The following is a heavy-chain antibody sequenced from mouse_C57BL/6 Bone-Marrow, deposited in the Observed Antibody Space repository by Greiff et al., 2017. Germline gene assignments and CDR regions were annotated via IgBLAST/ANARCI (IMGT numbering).Heavy chain of an antibody. V-gene: IGHV1-69*01. J-gene: IGHJ1*03. CDR3: ARMGYYYGSSFYWDFDV. CDR1: GYTFTSYW. CDR2: IDPSDSYT. Sequence: QVQLQQPGAELVMPGASVKLSCKASGYTFTSYWMHWVKHRPGQGLEWIGEIDPSDSYTNYNQKFKGQSTLTVDTSSSTAYMRLSSLTSEDSAVYYCARMGYYYGSSFYWDFDVWGTGTTVTVSS. D-gene: IGHD1-1*01.